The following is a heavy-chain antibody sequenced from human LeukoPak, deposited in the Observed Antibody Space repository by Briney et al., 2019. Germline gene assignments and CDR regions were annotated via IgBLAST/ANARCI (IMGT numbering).Heavy chain of an antibody. V-gene: IGHV4-30-4*01. CDR1: GGSISSGYYY. J-gene: IGHJ4*02. CDR2: IDDSGST. CDR3: ARERRGMTPLDY. Sequence: SQTLSLTCTVSGGSISSGYYYWSWILHPPGKGLEWIGYIDDSGSTYYNPSLKSRGTISVDPSKNEFSLKLRSVTAADTAVYYCARERRGMTPLDYWGQGTLVTVSS.